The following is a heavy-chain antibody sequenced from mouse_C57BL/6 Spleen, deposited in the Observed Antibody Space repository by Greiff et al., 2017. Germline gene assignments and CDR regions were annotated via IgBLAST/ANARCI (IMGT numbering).Heavy chain of an antibody. Sequence: QVQLKQPGAELVKPGASVKLSCKASGYTFTSYWMQWVKQRPGQGLEWIGEIDPSDSYTNYNQKFKGKATLTVDTSSSTAYMQLSSLTSEDSAVYYCARSDGYDVWGTGTTVTVSS. D-gene: IGHD2-3*01. J-gene: IGHJ1*03. CDR3: ARSDGYDV. CDR1: GYTFTSYW. V-gene: IGHV1-50*01. CDR2: IDPSDSYT.